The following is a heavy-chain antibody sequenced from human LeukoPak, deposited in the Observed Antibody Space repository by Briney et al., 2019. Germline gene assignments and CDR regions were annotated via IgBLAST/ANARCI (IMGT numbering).Heavy chain of an antibody. J-gene: IGHJ4*02. CDR2: IYYSGST. D-gene: IGHD3-22*01. Sequence: SETLSLTCNVSGGSISSYYRSWIRQPPGKGLEWIGYIYYSGSTNYNPSLKSRVTISVDTSKNQFSLKLSSVTDTDTAVYYCARVKSYYDSSGYYLRGYYFDYWGQGNLVTVSS. V-gene: IGHV4-59*01. CDR3: ARVKSYYDSSGYYLRGYYFDY. CDR1: GGSISSYY.